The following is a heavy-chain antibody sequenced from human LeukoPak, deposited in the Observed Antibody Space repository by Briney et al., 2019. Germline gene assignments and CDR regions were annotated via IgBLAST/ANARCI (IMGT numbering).Heavy chain of an antibody. CDR2: INHCGST. J-gene: IGHJ5*02. CDR3: TSGTTVTTFGWFDP. V-gene: IGHV4-34*01. Sequence: NPSETLSLTCAVYSGPFSGYYWSWIRQPPGKGLEWIGEINHCGSTNYNPSLKSRVHISVEHSKNQISLKLSSVTAADTAVYYCTSGTTVTTFGWFDPWGQGTLVTVSS. D-gene: IGHD4-11*01. CDR1: SGPFSGYY.